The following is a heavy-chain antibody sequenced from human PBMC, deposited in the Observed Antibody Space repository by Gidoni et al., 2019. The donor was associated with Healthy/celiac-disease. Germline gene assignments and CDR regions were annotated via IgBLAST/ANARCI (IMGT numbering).Heavy chain of an antibody. J-gene: IGHJ5*02. D-gene: IGHD3-22*01. CDR2: INHSGST. CDR3: ARGRYYDSCGPGMGPWFDP. Sequence: QVQLQQWGAGLLKPSETLSLTCAVYGGSFSGYYWSWIRQPPGKGLEWIGEINHSGSTNYNPSLKSRVTISVDTSKNQFSLKLSSVTAADTAVYYCARGRYYDSCGPGMGPWFDPWGQGTLVTVSS. CDR1: GGSFSGYY. V-gene: IGHV4-34*01.